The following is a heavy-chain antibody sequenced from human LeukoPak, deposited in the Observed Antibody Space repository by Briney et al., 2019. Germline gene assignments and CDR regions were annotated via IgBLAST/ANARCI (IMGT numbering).Heavy chain of an antibody. V-gene: IGHV1-24*01. D-gene: IGHD6-13*01. CDR3: ATDPSADGTDY. Sequence: ASVKVSCKVSGYTLTELSMHWVRQAPGKGLEWMGGFDPEDGETIYAQKFQGRVTTTEDTSTDTAYMELSSLRSEDTAVYYCATDPSADGTDYWGQGTLVTVSS. J-gene: IGHJ4*02. CDR2: FDPEDGET. CDR1: GYTLTELS.